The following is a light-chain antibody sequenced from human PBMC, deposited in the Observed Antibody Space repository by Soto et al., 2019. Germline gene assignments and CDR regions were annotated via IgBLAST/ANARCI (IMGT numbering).Light chain of an antibody. CDR2: GAS. CDR3: QQLFMYPPT. CDR1: QGIINY. J-gene: IGKJ3*01. V-gene: IGKV1-9*01. Sequence: IPLTQSPSSLSASVGDRVTITCRASQGIINYLAWYQQKPGKAPKLLIYGASTLPSGVPSRVGGSGSGTDFTLTVSSLQPEDFATYYCQQLFMYPPTFGPGTKVYIK.